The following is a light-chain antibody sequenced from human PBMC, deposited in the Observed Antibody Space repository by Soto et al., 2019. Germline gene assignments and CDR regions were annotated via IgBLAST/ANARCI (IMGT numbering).Light chain of an antibody. CDR1: SSDVGGYNY. V-gene: IGLV2-14*01. Sequence: QSALTQPASVSGSPGQSITISCTGTSSDVGGYNYVSWYQQHPGKAPKLMIYEVRNRPSGVSNLFSGSKSGNTASLTISGLQAEDEADYYCSSYISSRTLLYVFGTGTKLTVL. CDR3: SSYISSRTLLYV. CDR2: EVR. J-gene: IGLJ1*01.